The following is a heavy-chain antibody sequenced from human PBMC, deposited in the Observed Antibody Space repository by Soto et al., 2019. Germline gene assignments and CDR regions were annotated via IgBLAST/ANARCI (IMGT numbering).Heavy chain of an antibody. D-gene: IGHD6-25*01. CDR3: ARDQSRYSGYPFDY. J-gene: IGHJ4*02. CDR2: IKQDGSEK. V-gene: IGHV3-7*01. CDR1: GFTFSSYW. Sequence: PGGSLRLSCAASGFTFSSYWMSWVRQAPGKGLEWVANIKQDGSEKYYVDSVKGRFTISRDNAKNSLFLQMSSLRAEDTAVYYCARDQSRYSGYPFDYWGQGKMVTVSS.